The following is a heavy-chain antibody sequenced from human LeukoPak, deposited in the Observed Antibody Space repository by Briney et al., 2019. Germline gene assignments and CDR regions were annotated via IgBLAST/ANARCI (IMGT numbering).Heavy chain of an antibody. CDR1: GYTFTGYH. D-gene: IGHD6-13*01. CDR3: ARVAAGTPVGYYYYGMDV. J-gene: IGHJ6*02. Sequence: GASVKVSCKASGYTFTGYHMHWVRQAPGQGLEWMGWINPNSGGTNYAQKFQGRVTMTRDTSISTAYMELSRLRSDDTAVYYCARVAAGTPVGYYYYGMDVWGQGTTVTVSS. V-gene: IGHV1-2*02. CDR2: INPNSGGT.